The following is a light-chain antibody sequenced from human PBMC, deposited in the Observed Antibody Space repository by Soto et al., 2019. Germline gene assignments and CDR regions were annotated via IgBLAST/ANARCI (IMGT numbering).Light chain of an antibody. Sequence: QSALTQPASVSGSPGQSITISCTGTSSDVGGYNFVSWYQQHPGKAPKLMIYEVSNRPSGVSNRFSGSKSGSTASLTISGLQAEDDADYYCSSYTSSSTLYVFGTGTQLTVL. V-gene: IGLV2-14*01. CDR1: SSDVGGYNF. J-gene: IGLJ1*01. CDR2: EVS. CDR3: SSYTSSSTLYV.